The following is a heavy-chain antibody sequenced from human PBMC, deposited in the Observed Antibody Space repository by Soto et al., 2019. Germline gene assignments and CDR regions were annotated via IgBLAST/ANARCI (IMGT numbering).Heavy chain of an antibody. V-gene: IGHV4-39*07. D-gene: IGHD4-17*01. Sequence: SETLSLTCTVSSGSISSTIYSWDWIRQPPGKGLEWIGSIFYSGSTYYNPSLKSRVTISVDTSKNQFFLTLTSVTAADTAVYYCARAHYGDYGYGMDVWGQGTTVTVSS. J-gene: IGHJ6*02. CDR1: SGSISSTIYS. CDR3: ARAHYGDYGYGMDV. CDR2: IFYSGST.